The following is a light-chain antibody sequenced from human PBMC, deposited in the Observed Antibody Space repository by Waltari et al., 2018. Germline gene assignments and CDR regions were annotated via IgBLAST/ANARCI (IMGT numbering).Light chain of an antibody. CDR3: CSYAGSRV. CDR1: SRDVGGCNL. V-gene: IGLV2-23*01. CDR2: EGS. J-gene: IGLJ2*01. Sequence: QSALTQPASVSGSPGQSLTISCTGTSRDVGGCNLVSWYQQHPGKAPKLMIYEGSKRPSGFSNRFSGSKSGNTASLTISGLQAEDEADYYCCSYAGSRVFGGGTKLTVL.